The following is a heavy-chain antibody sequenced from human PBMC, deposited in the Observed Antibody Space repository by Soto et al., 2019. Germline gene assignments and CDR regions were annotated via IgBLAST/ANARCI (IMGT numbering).Heavy chain of an antibody. V-gene: IGHV1-8*01. CDR3: AREKWGSGSRWLDP. Sequence: ASVKVSCKASGYTFTSYDINWVRQATGQGLEWMGWMNPNSGNTGYAQKFQGRVTMTRNTAISTAYMELSSLRSEDTAVYYCAREKWGSGSRWLDPWGQGTLVTVSS. D-gene: IGHD6-19*01. CDR2: MNPNSGNT. CDR1: GYTFTSYD. J-gene: IGHJ5*02.